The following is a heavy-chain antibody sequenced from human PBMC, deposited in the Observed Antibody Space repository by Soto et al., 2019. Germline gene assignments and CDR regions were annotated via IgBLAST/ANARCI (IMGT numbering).Heavy chain of an antibody. CDR3: VSDRGGDGMDV. D-gene: IGHD3-16*01. V-gene: IGHV1-18*01. CDR2: IRGYNGNT. CDR1: GYTFSSYG. Sequence: QVQLVQSGAEVKKPGASVKVSCKASGYTFSSYGISWVRQAPGQGLEWMGWIRGYNGNTNYAQKLQGRVTMIIDTSTSTGYMELRSLRSDDTAVYYCVSDRGGDGMDVWGQGTTVTVSS. J-gene: IGHJ6*02.